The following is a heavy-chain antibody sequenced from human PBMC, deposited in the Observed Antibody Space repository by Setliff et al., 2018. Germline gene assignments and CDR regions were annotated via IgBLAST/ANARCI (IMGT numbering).Heavy chain of an antibody. CDR3: ARSSYSGSYLNV. D-gene: IGHD1-26*01. Sequence: GSLRLSCAASGFTFSSYAMSWVRQPPGKGLEWIGEIYHSGSTKYNPSLKSRVTISVDKSKNQFSVKLSSVTAADTAVYYCARSSYSGSYLNVWGQGTTVTVSS. V-gene: IGHV4-4*02. CDR2: IYHSGST. J-gene: IGHJ6*02. CDR1: GFTFSSYAM.